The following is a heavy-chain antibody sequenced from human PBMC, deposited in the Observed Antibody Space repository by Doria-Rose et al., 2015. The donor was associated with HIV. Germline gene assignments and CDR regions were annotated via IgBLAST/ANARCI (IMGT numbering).Heavy chain of an antibody. V-gene: IGHV3-9*01. J-gene: IGHJ6*03. CDR2: ISWDSGAK. CDR3: AKAPIIGPKYYFYMDA. Sequence: EVQLVESGGGLVQPGRSLRLSCVGSGFSFESYAMHWVRLAPGKGLEWVAGISWDSGAKGNADSVEGRFTISRDNAKKSVYLEMRSLRPEDTAFYYCAKAPIIGPKYYFYMDAWGKGTSVTVSS. CDR1: GFSFESYA. D-gene: IGHD3-3*01.